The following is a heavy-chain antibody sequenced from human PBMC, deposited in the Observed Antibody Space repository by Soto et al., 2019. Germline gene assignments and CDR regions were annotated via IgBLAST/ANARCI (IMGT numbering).Heavy chain of an antibody. CDR2: ITGSGGGT. Sequence: EVQLLESGGGLVQPGGSLRLSCAAPGFTLSNYALTWVRQAPGKGLEWVSVITGSGGGTYFVDSVKGRFTISRDNSKNTVYLQMNSLRAEDTAVYYCAKRPLTAAGFDYWGQGTLVTVSS. D-gene: IGHD6-13*01. CDR1: GFTLSNYA. V-gene: IGHV3-23*01. J-gene: IGHJ4*02. CDR3: AKRPLTAAGFDY.